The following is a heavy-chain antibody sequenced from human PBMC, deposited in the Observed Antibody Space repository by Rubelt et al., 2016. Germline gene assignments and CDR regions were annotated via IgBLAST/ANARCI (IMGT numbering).Heavy chain of an antibody. CDR2: INPKSGDT. CDR1: GYTFTDYY. J-gene: IGHJ5*02. D-gene: IGHD3-10*01. Sequence: QVQLVQSGAEVKKPGASVKVSCKASGYTFTDYYLHWVRQAPGQGLEWMGWINPKSGDTNHAQKFQGWVTLTRDTSISTGYMGLSRLTADDTAVYYCTRDREGGSGWFDPWGQGTLVTVSS. CDR3: TRDREGGSGWFDP. V-gene: IGHV1-2*04.